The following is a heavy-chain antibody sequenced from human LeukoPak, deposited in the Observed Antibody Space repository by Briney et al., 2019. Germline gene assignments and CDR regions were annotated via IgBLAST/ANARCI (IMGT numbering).Heavy chain of an antibody. D-gene: IGHD3-3*01. J-gene: IGHJ4*02. CDR2: IYYSGST. Sequence: SETLSLTCTVSGGSISSSSYYWGWIRQPPGKGLEWIGSIYYSGSTYYNPSLKSRVTISVDTSKNQFSLKLSSVTAADTAVYYCASGGPIFGADWGQGTLVTVSS. CDR1: GGSISSSSYY. V-gene: IGHV4-39*01. CDR3: ASGGPIFGAD.